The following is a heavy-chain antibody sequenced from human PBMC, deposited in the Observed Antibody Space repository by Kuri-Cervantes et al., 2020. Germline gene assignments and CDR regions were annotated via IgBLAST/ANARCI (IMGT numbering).Heavy chain of an antibody. CDR2: INPKSGDT. CDR1: GYTFTSYD. Sequence: ASVKVSCKASGYTFTSYDINWVRQATGQGLEWVAWINPKSGDTRYAQKLQGRVTVTRDTSISTTYMDLNRLTSDDTAVYYCARDRAARPPSPETIDYFMDVWGKGTTVTVSS. J-gene: IGHJ6*03. V-gene: IGHV1-2*02. D-gene: IGHD4-11*01. CDR3: ARDRAARPPSPETIDYFMDV.